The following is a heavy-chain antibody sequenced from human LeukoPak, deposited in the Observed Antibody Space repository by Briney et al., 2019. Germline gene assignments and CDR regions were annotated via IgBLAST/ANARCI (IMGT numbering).Heavy chain of an antibody. CDR2: VKSDGSNP. Sequence: GGSLRLSCAASRFSFSNYWMHWVRQAPGKGLVWVSRVKSDGSNPSYADSVRGRFTISRDNTENMLYLQMNTLGAEDTAVYYCARDIVSGSGSLDYWGQGTLVTVSS. CDR1: RFSFSNYW. D-gene: IGHD3-10*01. J-gene: IGHJ4*02. CDR3: ARDIVSGSGSLDY. V-gene: IGHV3-74*01.